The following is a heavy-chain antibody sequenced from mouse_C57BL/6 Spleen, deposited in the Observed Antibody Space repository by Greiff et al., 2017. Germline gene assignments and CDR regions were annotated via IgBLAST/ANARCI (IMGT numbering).Heavy chain of an antibody. D-gene: IGHD2-4*01. CDR1: GFSFNTYA. CDR2: IRSKSNNYAT. Sequence: EVQLQASGGGLVQPKGSLKLSCAASGFSFNTYAMNWVRQAPGKGLEWVARIRSKSNNYATYYADSVKDRFTISRDDSESMLYLQMNNLKTEDTAMYYCVRLKDYDYGPYAMDYWGQGTSVTVSS. CDR3: VRLKDYDYGPYAMDY. J-gene: IGHJ4*01. V-gene: IGHV10-1*01.